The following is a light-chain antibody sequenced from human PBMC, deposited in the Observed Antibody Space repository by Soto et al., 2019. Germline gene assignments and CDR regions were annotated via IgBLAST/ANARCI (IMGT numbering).Light chain of an antibody. V-gene: IGKV1-6*01. CDR1: RDVGSD. J-gene: IGKJ1*01. CDR3: LKDYGDSWT. Sequence: IQMTQSPSSLSASVGETIIITCRASRDVGSDVSWYHQKPGQAPKLLLYAASNLYTGVPSRFSGSRSGTAFTLPISSLQPEDFASYYCLKDYGDSWTFGQGTKVDI. CDR2: AAS.